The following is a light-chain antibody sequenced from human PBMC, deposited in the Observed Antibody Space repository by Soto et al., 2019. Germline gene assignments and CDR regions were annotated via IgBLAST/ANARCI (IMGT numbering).Light chain of an antibody. CDR2: GAS. V-gene: IGKV3-15*01. CDR3: QQYNTWPPGT. CDR1: QSVSSN. J-gene: IGKJ2*01. Sequence: EIVMTQSPATLSVSPGERATLSCRASQSVSSNLAWYQQKPGQAPRLLIYGASARATGIPARFSGSGSGTEFTLTLSSLQSADFAIYYWQQYNTWPPGTVGQGTKLEIK.